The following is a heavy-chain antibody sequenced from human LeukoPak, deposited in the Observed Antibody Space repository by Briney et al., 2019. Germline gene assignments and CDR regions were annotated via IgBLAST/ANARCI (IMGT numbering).Heavy chain of an antibody. CDR2: ISAYNGNT. D-gene: IGHD2-2*01. CDR1: SASFTSYG. CDR3: ARGPSCSSMTCPYWFDP. V-gene: IGHV1-18*01. Sequence: ASMKVSCKASSASFTSYGFSWVRLVPGQGLEWLGWISAYNGNTNYARKVQGRVTLTTDPSTTTVYMELRSLTSDDTAVYYCARGPSCSSMTCPYWFDPWGQRTLVTVSS. J-gene: IGHJ5*02.